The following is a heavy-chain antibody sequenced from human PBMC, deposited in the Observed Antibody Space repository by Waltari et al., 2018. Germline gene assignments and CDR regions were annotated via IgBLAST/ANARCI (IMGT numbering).Heavy chain of an antibody. V-gene: IGHV7-4-1*02. Sequence: QVHLVQPGSEWKKPGASVKVSSKASGYTFTIYAINWLRQAPGQGLELMGWINTNTGNPTYVQGFTGRFVFSLDTSVSTAYLQINSLKADDTAVYYCAREVVPAATIVVNWFDPWGQGTLVTVSS. CDR3: AREVVPAATIVVNWFDP. J-gene: IGHJ5*02. CDR1: GYTFTIYA. CDR2: INTNTGNP. D-gene: IGHD2-2*01.